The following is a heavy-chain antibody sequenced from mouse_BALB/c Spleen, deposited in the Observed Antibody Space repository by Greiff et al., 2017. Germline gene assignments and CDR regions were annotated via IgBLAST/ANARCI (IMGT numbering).Heavy chain of an antibody. Sequence: QVTLKVSGPGILQPSQTLSLTCSFSGFSLSTSGMGVSWIRQPSGKGLEWLAHIYWDDDKRYNPSLKSRLTISKDTSRNQVFLKITSVDTADTATYYCARSPSNWDSEFDYWGQGTTLTVSS. V-gene: IGHV8-12*01. CDR2: IYWDDDK. J-gene: IGHJ2*01. D-gene: IGHD4-1*01. CDR1: GFSLSTSGMG. CDR3: ARSPSNWDSEFDY.